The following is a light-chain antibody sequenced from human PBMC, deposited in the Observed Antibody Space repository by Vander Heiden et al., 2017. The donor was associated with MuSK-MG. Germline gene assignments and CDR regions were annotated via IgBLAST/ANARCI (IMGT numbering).Light chain of an antibody. Sequence: DIQMPEFPSSLSASVGDRVTITCRASQSISSYLNWYQQKPGKAPKLLIYAASSLQSGVPSRFSGSGSGTDFTLTISSLQPEDFATYYCQHRDSTPYTFGQGTKLEIK. J-gene: IGKJ2*01. CDR1: QSISSY. CDR2: AAS. V-gene: IGKV1-39*01. CDR3: QHRDSTPYT.